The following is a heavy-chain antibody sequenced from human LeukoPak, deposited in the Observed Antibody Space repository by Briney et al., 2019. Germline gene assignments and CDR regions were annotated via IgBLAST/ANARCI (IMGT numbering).Heavy chain of an antibody. CDR3: AREGAYDSGSYGAGDC. CDR2: VNTDGNNT. V-gene: IGHV3-74*01. Sequence: GGSLRLSCTASGFTFSSYWMHWVRQAPGKELMWVSRVNTDGNNTTYADSVKGRFTISRDNAKNILYLQMNSLRAEDTAMYYCAREGAYDSGSYGAGDCWGQGTLVTVSS. J-gene: IGHJ4*02. CDR1: GFTFSSYW. D-gene: IGHD3-10*01.